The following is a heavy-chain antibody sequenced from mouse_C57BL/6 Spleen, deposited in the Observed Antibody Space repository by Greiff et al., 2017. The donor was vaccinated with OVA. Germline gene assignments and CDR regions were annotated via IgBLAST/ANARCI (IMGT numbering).Heavy chain of an antibody. CDR1: GYTFTSYT. V-gene: IGHV1-4*01. CDR3: ARREATIVIFDD. Sequence: QVQLQQSGAELARPGASVKMSCKASGYTFTSYTMHWVKQRPGQGLEWIGYINPSSGYTKYNQKFKDKATLTADKSSSTAYIQLSSLTAEDSAVYYCARREATIVIFDDGGQGTTLTVSS. J-gene: IGHJ2*01. D-gene: IGHD2-5*01. CDR2: INPSSGYT.